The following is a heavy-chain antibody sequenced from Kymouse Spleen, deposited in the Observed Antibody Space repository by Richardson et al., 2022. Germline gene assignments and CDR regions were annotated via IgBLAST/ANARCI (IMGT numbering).Heavy chain of an antibody. CDR2: IYYSGST. V-gene: IGHV4-31*03. CDR3: AREGRITIFGVVIPHAFDI. D-gene: IGHD3-3*01. CDR1: GGSISSGGYY. Sequence: QVQLQESGPGLVKPSQTLSLTCTVSGGSISSGGYYWSWIRQHPGKGLEWIGYIYYSGSTYYNPSLKSRVTISVDTSKNQFSLKLSSVTAADTAVYYCAREGRITIFGVVIPHAFDIWGQGTMVTVSS. J-gene: IGHJ3*02.